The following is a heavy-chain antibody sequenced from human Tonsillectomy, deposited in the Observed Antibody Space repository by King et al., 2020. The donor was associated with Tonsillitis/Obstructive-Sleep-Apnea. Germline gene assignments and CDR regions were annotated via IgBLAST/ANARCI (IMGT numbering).Heavy chain of an antibody. V-gene: IGHV4-59*01. CDR2: IYYSGST. CDR1: GGSISSYS. Sequence: QLQESGQGLVKPSETMSLTCTVSGGSISSYSWSWIRQPPGKGLEWIGYIYYSGSTNYNPSLKSRVTISVDTSKNQFSLKRSSVTAADTAVYYCARDMVLEAGGDAFDIWGQGTMVTVSS. J-gene: IGHJ3*02. D-gene: IGHD2-8*01. CDR3: ARDMVLEAGGDAFDI.